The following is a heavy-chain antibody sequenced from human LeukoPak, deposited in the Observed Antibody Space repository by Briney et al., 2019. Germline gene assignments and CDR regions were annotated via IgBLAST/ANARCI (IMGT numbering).Heavy chain of an antibody. CDR3: AREGLYGDYVWSLDY. Sequence: PSETLSLTCTVSGGSVSSGSYYWSWIWQPPGKRLEWIGYIYYSGSTNYNPSLKSRVTISVDTSKNQFSLKLSSVTAADTAVYYCAREGLYGDYVWSLDYWGQGTLVTVSS. J-gene: IGHJ4*02. CDR2: IYYSGST. CDR1: GGSVSSGSYY. D-gene: IGHD4-17*01. V-gene: IGHV4-61*01.